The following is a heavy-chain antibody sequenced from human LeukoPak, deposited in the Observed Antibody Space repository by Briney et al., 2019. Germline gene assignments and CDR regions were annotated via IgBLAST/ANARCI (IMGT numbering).Heavy chain of an antibody. Sequence: ASVKVSCKASGGTFSSYAISWVRQAPGQGLEWMGWISAYNGNTNYAQKLQGRVTMTTDTSTSTAYMELRSLRSDDTAVYYCARAREYYDSSGYYFFDYWGQGTLVTVSS. J-gene: IGHJ4*02. CDR2: ISAYNGNT. V-gene: IGHV1-18*01. CDR3: ARAREYYDSSGYYFFDY. CDR1: GGTFSSYA. D-gene: IGHD3-22*01.